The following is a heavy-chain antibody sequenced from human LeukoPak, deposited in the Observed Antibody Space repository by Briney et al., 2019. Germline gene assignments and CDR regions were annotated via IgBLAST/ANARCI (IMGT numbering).Heavy chain of an antibody. J-gene: IGHJ4*02. D-gene: IGHD5-18*01. V-gene: IGHV3-33*01. Sequence: PGGSLRLSCAASGFTFSSYGMHWVRQAPGKGLGWVAVIWYDGSNKYYADSVKGRFTISRDNSKNPLYLQMNSLRAEDTAVYYCARAGYSYGLDYWGQGTLVTVSS. CDR1: GFTFSSYG. CDR2: IWYDGSNK. CDR3: ARAGYSYGLDY.